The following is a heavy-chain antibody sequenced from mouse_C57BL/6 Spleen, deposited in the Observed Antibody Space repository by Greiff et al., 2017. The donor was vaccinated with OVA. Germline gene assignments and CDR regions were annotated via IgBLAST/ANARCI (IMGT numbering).Heavy chain of an antibody. Sequence: VQLQQSGPELVKPGASVKISCKASGYSFTDYNMNWVKQSHGKSLEWIGVINPNYGTTSYNQKFKGKATLTVDQSSSTAYMQLNSLTSEDSAVYYCARSGGYYDYDGGFAYWGQGTLVTVSA. CDR2: INPNYGTT. V-gene: IGHV1-39*01. J-gene: IGHJ3*01. CDR3: ARSGGYYDYDGGFAY. CDR1: GYSFTDYN. D-gene: IGHD2-4*01.